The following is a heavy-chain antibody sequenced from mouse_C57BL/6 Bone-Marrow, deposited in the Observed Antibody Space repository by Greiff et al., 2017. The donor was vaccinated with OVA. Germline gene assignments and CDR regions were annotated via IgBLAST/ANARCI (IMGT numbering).Heavy chain of an antibody. Sequence: VQLQQSGPELVKPGASVKISCKASGYSFTGYYMNWVKQSPEKSLEWIGEINPSTGGTTYNQKFKAKATLTVDKSSSTAYMQLKSLTSEDSAVYYCAGARPAMDYWGQGTSVTVSS. CDR3: AGARPAMDY. D-gene: IGHD3-1*01. CDR1: GYSFTGYY. V-gene: IGHV1-42*01. CDR2: INPSTGGT. J-gene: IGHJ4*01.